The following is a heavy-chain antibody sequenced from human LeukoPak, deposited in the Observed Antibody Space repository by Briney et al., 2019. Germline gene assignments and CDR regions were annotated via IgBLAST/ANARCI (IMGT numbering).Heavy chain of an antibody. CDR3: ARVAAGYSVNYFDY. CDR2: ISGSSGII. D-gene: IGHD4-23*01. J-gene: IGHJ4*02. CDR1: GFTFNTYT. Sequence: PGGSLRLSCAASGFTFNTYTMNWVRQAPGKGLEWVSYISGSSGIIDYADSVRGRFTISRDNVENSLYLQMSSLRDEDTAVYYCARVAAGYSVNYFDYWGQGTLVTVSS. V-gene: IGHV3-48*02.